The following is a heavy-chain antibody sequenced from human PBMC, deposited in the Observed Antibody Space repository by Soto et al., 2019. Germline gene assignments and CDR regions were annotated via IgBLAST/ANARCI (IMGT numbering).Heavy chain of an antibody. D-gene: IGHD6-13*01. Sequence: PSETLSLTCTVSGGSISSYYWSWIRQPAGKGLEWIGRIYTSGSTNYNPSLKSRVTMSVDTSKNQFSLKLSSVTAADTAVYYCARDGYSSSWLTGVHTGYGMDVWGQGTTVTVSS. V-gene: IGHV4-4*07. J-gene: IGHJ6*02. CDR2: IYTSGST. CDR1: GGSISSYY. CDR3: ARDGYSSSWLTGVHTGYGMDV.